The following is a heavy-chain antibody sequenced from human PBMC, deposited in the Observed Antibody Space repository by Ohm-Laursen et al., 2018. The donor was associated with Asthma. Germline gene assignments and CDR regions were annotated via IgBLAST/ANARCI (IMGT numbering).Heavy chain of an antibody. D-gene: IGHD3-3*01. CDR1: GFTHERYA. J-gene: IGHJ4*02. CDR2: ISYDGSNK. Sequence: SLRLSCSASGFTHERYAMHWVRQAPGKGLEWVAVISYDGSNKYYADSVNGRFTVSRDDSKNTLYLQMNSLRPDDTAVYYCARDVMEWYLPAFDYWGQGTLVTVSS. V-gene: IGHV3-30*04. CDR3: ARDVMEWYLPAFDY.